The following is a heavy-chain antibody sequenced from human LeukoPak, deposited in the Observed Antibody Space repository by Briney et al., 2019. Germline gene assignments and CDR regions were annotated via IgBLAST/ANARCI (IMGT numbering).Heavy chain of an antibody. D-gene: IGHD4-17*01. CDR3: ARDGTGVTTLSGAFEY. Sequence: SETLSLTCTVSGGFISTYYWSWIRQPPGKGLEWIGYIYYSGSTNYNPSLKSRVTISVDTSKSQFSLKLSSVTAADTAVYYCARDGTGVTTLSGAFEYWGQGTLVTVSS. V-gene: IGHV4-59*01. J-gene: IGHJ4*02. CDR1: GGFISTYY. CDR2: IYYSGST.